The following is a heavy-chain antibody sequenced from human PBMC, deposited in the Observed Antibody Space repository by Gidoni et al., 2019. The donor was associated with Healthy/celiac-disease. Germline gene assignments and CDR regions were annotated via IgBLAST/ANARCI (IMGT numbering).Heavy chain of an antibody. V-gene: IGHV3-30*18. J-gene: IGHJ4*02. Sequence: QVQLVESGGGVVQPGRSLRLSCAASGFTFSSYGMHWVRQAPGKGLEWVAVISYDGSNKYYADSVKGRFTISRDNSKNTLYLQMNSLRAEDTAVYYCAKLVYSSSSVDYWGQGTLVTVSS. CDR1: GFTFSSYG. CDR3: AKLVYSSSSVDY. CDR2: ISYDGSNK. D-gene: IGHD6-6*01.